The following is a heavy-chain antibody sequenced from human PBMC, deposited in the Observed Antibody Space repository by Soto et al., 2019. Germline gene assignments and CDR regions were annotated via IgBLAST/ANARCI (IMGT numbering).Heavy chain of an antibody. Sequence: QVQLVQSGAEVKKPGSSVKVSCKASGGTFSSYTISWVRQAPGQGLEWMGRIIPILGIANYAQKFQGRVTITADKSASAADMELSSLRSEDTAVYYCAREYYYDSSGYQGPDYWGQGTLVTVSS. V-gene: IGHV1-69*08. J-gene: IGHJ4*02. CDR1: GGTFSSYT. D-gene: IGHD3-22*01. CDR2: IIPILGIA. CDR3: AREYYYDSSGYQGPDY.